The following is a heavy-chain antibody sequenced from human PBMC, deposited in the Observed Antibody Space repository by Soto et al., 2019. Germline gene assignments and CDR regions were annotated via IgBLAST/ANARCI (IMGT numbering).Heavy chain of an antibody. J-gene: IGHJ4*02. V-gene: IGHV1-69*06. Sequence: QVQLEQSGSEVKKSGSSVKVSCKASGYSFSSHAITWVRQAPGQGLEWMGGITPVFGTRSYAQKFQGRVTISADKSTNTCYLELRSLRSEDTAVYYCARGGALSTSWYWGDGLDSWGQGTQVTVSS. CDR3: ARGGALSTSWYWGDGLDS. D-gene: IGHD6-13*01. CDR1: GYSFSSHA. CDR2: ITPVFGTR.